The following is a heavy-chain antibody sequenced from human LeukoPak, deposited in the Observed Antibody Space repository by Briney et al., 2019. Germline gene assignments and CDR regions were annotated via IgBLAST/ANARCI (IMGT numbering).Heavy chain of an antibody. CDR3: VRDLLTLPQKYFDS. J-gene: IGHJ4*02. D-gene: IGHD3-9*01. CDR2: IWHDGSNK. Sequence: GGSLRLSCAASGFTFGSYGMHWVRQAPGKGLEWVAFIWHDGSNKYYGDSMKGRFTISRDNSKNTLYLQMSSLRAEDTAVYYCVRDLLTLPQKYFDSWGQGTLVSVSP. CDR1: GFTFGSYG. V-gene: IGHV3-30*02.